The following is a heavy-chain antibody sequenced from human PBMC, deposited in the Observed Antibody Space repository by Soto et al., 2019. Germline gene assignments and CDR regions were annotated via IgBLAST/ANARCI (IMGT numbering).Heavy chain of an antibody. Sequence: GGSLRLSCAASGFTFSSYSMNWVRQAPGKGLEWVSSISSSSSYIYYADSVKGRFTISRDNAKNSLYLQMNSLRAEDTAVYYCAKPGRLYCSGGSCYFDYWGQGTLVTVSS. CDR3: AKPGRLYCSGGSCYFDY. V-gene: IGHV3-21*01. CDR1: GFTFSSYS. J-gene: IGHJ4*02. D-gene: IGHD2-15*01. CDR2: ISSSSSYI.